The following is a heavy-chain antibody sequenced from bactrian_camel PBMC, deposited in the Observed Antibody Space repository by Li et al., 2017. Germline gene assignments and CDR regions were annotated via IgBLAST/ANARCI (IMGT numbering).Heavy chain of an antibody. CDR2: IDSDTVTT. Sequence: VQLVESGGESVQAGGSLRLSCAVSGFIDSTLIVAWFRHIPGKEREGVAAIDSDTVTTRYADSVKGRFTISRDNAKNTLYLQMNSLKPEDTAIYFCARHHERGRGSCSLDDYDFGYWGGGTQVTVS. CDR3: ARHHERGRGSCSLDDYDFGY. J-gene: IGHJ6*01. CDR1: GFIDSTLI. V-gene: IGHV3S42*01. D-gene: IGHD3*01.